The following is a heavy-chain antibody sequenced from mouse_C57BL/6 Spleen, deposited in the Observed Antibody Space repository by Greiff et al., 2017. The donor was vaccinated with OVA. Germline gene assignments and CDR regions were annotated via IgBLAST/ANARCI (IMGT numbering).Heavy chain of an antibody. J-gene: IGHJ4*01. Sequence: EVQLQESGPELVKPGASVKMSCKASGYTFTDYNMHWVKQSHGKSLEWIGYINPNNGGTSYNQKFKGKATLTVNKSSSTAYMELRSLTSEDSAVYYCARSYYTSYAMDYWGQGTSVTVSS. CDR1: GYTFTDYN. V-gene: IGHV1-22*01. CDR3: ARSYYTSYAMDY. CDR2: INPNNGGT. D-gene: IGHD2-12*01.